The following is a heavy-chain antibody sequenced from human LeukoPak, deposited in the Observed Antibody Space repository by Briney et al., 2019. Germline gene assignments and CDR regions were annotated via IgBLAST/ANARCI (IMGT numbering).Heavy chain of an antibody. CDR1: GGSFSGYY. J-gene: IGHJ6*03. CDR3: ARGYCSGGSCYSYYYYNYTDV. Sequence: SETLSLTCAVYGGSFSGYYWGWIRQPPGKGLEWIGSIHYSGSTNYNPSLKSRVIISVDTSKNQFSLKLSSVTAADTAVYYCARGYCSGGSCYSYYYYNYTDVWGKGTTVTVSS. CDR2: IHYSGST. V-gene: IGHV4-34*01. D-gene: IGHD2-15*01.